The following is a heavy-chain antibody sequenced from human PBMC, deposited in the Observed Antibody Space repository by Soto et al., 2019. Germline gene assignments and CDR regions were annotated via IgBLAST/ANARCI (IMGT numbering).Heavy chain of an antibody. J-gene: IGHJ4*02. CDR2: IYYSGST. D-gene: IGHD3-9*01. V-gene: IGHV4-30-4*01. CDR3: ASTYFAVQAYDD. CDR1: GGSISSFYYY. Sequence: SETLSLTCTVSGGSISSFYYYWSWIRQPPGKGLEWIGYIYYSGSTYYNPSLKSRVTISVDTSKNQFSLKLSSVTAADTAVYYCASTYFAVQAYDDWGEGTLVTVSS.